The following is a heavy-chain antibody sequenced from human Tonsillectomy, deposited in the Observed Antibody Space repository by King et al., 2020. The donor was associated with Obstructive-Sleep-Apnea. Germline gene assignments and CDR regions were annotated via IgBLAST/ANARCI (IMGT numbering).Heavy chain of an antibody. Sequence: LQLQESGPGLVKPSETLSLTCTVSGGSISSRSYYWDWIRQPPGKGLERIGSSYYSGSTYCNSSLKSRFTISVDTSKNQFSLKLSSVTAAETAVYYCARRYGDYVLSWFDPWGQGTLVTVSS. CDR2: SYYSGST. CDR3: ARRYGDYVLSWFDP. J-gene: IGHJ5*02. V-gene: IGHV4-39*07. D-gene: IGHD4-17*01. CDR1: GGSISSRSYY.